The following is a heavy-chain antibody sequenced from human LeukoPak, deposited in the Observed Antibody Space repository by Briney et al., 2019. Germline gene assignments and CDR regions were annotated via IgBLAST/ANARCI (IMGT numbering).Heavy chain of an antibody. CDR2: ISGSGGST. D-gene: IGHD1-14*01. J-gene: IGHJ4*02. Sequence: GGSLRLSCAASGFTFSSYAMSWVRQAPGKGLEWVSAISGSGGSTYYADSVKGRFTISRDNSKNTLYLQMSSLRAEDTAVYYCAKDRDWVTDFDYWGQGTLVTVSS. V-gene: IGHV3-23*01. CDR1: GFTFSSYA. CDR3: AKDRDWVTDFDY.